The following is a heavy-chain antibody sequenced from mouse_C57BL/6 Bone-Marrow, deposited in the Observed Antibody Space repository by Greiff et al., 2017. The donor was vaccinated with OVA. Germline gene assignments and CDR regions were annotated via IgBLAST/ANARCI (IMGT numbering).Heavy chain of an antibody. CDR1: GFNIKDDY. CDR2: IDPENGDT. J-gene: IGHJ2*01. CDR3: TTQGGFITTVAGDY. V-gene: IGHV14-4*01. Sequence: VQLKESGAELVRPGASVKLSCTASGFNIKDDYMPWVKQRPEQGLEWLGWIDPENGDTEYASKFQGKATITADTSSNTAYLQLSSLTSEDTAVYYCTTQGGFITTVAGDYWGQGTTLTVSS. D-gene: IGHD1-1*01.